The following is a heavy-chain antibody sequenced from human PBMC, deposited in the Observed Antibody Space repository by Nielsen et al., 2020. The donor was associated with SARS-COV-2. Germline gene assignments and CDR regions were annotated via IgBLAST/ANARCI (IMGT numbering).Heavy chain of an antibody. V-gene: IGHV4-34*01. D-gene: IGHD3-10*01. CDR3: ARDSSMVRGVTLVLDY. Sequence: SETLSLTCAVYGGSFSGYYWSWIRQPPGKGLEWIGEINHSGSTNYNPSLKSRVTISVDTSKNQFSLKLSSVTAADTAVYYCARDSSMVRGVTLVLDYWGQGTLVTVSS. CDR1: GGSFSGYY. CDR2: INHSGST. J-gene: IGHJ4*02.